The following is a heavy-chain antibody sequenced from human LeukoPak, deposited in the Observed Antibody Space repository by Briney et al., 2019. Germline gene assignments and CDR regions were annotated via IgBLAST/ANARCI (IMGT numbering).Heavy chain of an antibody. V-gene: IGHV1-8*01. Sequence: ASVKVSCKASGYTFTSYDINWVRQATGQGLEWMGWMNPNSGNTGYAQKFQGRVTMTRNTSISTAYMELSSLRAEDTAVYYCAISYSSGWYGGDYFDYWGQGTLVTVSS. J-gene: IGHJ4*02. CDR1: GYTFTSYD. CDR2: MNPNSGNT. CDR3: AISYSSGWYGGDYFDY. D-gene: IGHD6-19*01.